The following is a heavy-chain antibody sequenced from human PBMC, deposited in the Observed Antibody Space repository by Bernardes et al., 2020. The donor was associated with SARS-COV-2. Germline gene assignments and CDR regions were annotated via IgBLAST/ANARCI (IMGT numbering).Heavy chain of an antibody. CDR2: IYYTGST. CDR3: ARDVCIDNSCYHWFDA. Sequence: SETLSLTRTVSGDSIASGGFYWSWIRQSPGKGLEWIGYIYYTGSTYSNPSLSSRVSISVDASKNQVSLRLNSVTAADTAVYYCARDVCIDNSCYHWFDAWGRGTLVTVSS. J-gene: IGHJ5*02. CDR1: GDSIASGGFY. V-gene: IGHV4-30-4*01. D-gene: IGHD2-2*01.